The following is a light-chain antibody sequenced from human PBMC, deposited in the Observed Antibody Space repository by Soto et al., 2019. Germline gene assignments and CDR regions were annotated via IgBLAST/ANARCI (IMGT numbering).Light chain of an antibody. J-gene: IGLJ1*01. V-gene: IGLV2-14*03. CDR3: SSFRSSSTSYV. Sequence: XSVVTQPASVSGSPGQPNTNSCTGTSSDIGDSNYVSWYQQHPGKAPKLVIYDVSNRPSGVSNRFSGSKSANTASLTISGLQAEDEADYYCSSFRSSSTSYVFGTGTKVTVL. CDR1: SSDIGDSNY. CDR2: DVS.